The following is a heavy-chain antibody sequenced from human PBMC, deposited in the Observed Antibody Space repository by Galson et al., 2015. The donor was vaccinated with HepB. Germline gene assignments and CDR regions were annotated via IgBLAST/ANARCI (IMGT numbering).Heavy chain of an antibody. J-gene: IGHJ4*02. CDR1: GYTFTGYY. CDR3: ARGDPDIVVVPAAIYFDY. CDR2: INPNSGGT. Sequence: SVKVSCKASGYTFTGYYMHWVRQAPGQGLEWMGWINPNSGGTNYAQKFQGRVTMTRDTSISTAYMELSRLRSDDTAVYYCARGDPDIVVVPAAIYFDYWGQGTLVTVSS. V-gene: IGHV1-2*02. D-gene: IGHD2-2*02.